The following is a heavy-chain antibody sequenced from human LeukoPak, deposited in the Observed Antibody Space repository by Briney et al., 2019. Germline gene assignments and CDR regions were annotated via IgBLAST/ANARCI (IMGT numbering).Heavy chain of an antibody. V-gene: IGHV1-69*05. CDR3: ARLHQDYVWGSYRYTGAFDI. D-gene: IGHD3-16*02. J-gene: IGHJ3*02. CDR2: IIPIFGTA. Sequence: SVKVSCKASGGTFSSYAISWVRQAPGQGLEWMGGIIPIFGTANYAQKFQGRVTITTDESTSTAYMELSSLRSEDTAVYYCARLHQDYVWGSYRYTGAFDIWGQGTMVTVSS. CDR1: GGTFSSYA.